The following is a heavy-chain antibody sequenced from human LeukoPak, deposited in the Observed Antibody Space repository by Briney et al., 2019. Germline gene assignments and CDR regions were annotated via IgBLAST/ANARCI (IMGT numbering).Heavy chain of an antibody. Sequence: PSETLSLTCTVSGGSISSSSYYWGWIRQPPGKGLEWIGSIYYSGSTYYNPSLKSRVTISVDTSKNQFSLKLSSVTAADTAVYYCARLGWLQHLDYWGQGTLVTVSS. D-gene: IGHD5-24*01. J-gene: IGHJ4*02. CDR2: IYYSGST. V-gene: IGHV4-39*01. CDR1: GGSISSSSYY. CDR3: ARLGWLQHLDY.